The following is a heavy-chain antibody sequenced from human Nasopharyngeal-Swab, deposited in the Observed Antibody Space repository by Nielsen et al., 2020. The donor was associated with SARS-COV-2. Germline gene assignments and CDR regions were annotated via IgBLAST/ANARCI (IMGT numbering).Heavy chain of an antibody. V-gene: IGHV3-11*01. D-gene: IGHD6-19*01. J-gene: IGHJ5*02. CDR3: AREYSSGWYGRWFDP. CDR1: GFSFSDYY. Sequence: GESLKISYAASGFSFSDYYMSWIRQAPGKGLECVSYITSGGSIIYTADSVKGRFTISRDNAKNSLYLLMNSLRAEDTAVYYCAREYSSGWYGRWFDPWGQGTLVTVSS. CDR2: ITSGGSII.